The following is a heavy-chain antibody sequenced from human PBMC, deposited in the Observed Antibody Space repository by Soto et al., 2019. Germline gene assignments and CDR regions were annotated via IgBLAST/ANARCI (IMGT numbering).Heavy chain of an antibody. Sequence: HPGGSLRLSCAASGFTVSSNYMSWVRQAPGKGLEWVSVIYSGGSTYYADSVKGRFTISRDNSKNTLYLQMNSLRAEDTAVYYCARGGSSGYYLRVFDYWGQGTLVTVSS. V-gene: IGHV3-53*01. CDR3: ARGGSSGYYLRVFDY. D-gene: IGHD3-22*01. J-gene: IGHJ4*02. CDR2: IYSGGST. CDR1: GFTVSSNY.